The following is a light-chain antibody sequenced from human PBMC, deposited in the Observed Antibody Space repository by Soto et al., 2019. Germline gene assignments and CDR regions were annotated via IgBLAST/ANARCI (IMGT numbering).Light chain of an antibody. Sequence: EIVLTQSPGTLSLSPEERATLSCRAGQSISSTYLAWYQQKPGQAPRLLIYAASSRATGIPDRFSGSGSGTDFTLTIRRVAPEDFAVYYCQQYGSLPITFGQGTRLET. CDR2: AAS. CDR3: QQYGSLPIT. V-gene: IGKV3-20*01. CDR1: QSISSTY. J-gene: IGKJ5*01.